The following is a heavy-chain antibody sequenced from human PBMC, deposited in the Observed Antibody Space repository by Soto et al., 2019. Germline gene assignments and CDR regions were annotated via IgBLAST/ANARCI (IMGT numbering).Heavy chain of an antibody. D-gene: IGHD4-17*01. V-gene: IGHV1-8*01. CDR2: MNPNSGNT. CDR1: GYTFTSYD. CDR3: AREAFYGGKGYYYYGMDV. J-gene: IGHJ6*02. Sequence: QVQLVQSGAEVKKPGASVKVSCKASGYTFTSYDINWVRQATGQGLEWMGWMNPNSGNTGYAQKXQGRVTMTRNXXIXTXXMELSSLRSEDTAVYYCAREAFYGGKGYYYYGMDVWGQGTTVTVSS.